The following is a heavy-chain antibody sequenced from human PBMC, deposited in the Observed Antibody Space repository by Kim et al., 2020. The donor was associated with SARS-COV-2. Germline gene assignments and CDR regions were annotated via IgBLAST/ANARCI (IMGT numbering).Heavy chain of an antibody. CDR2: ISSNGGST. D-gene: IGHD6-19*01. CDR1: GFTFSSYA. J-gene: IGHJ4*02. V-gene: IGHV3-64D*06. Sequence: GGSLRLSCSASGFTFSSYAMHWVRQAPGKGLEYVSAISSNGGSTYYADSVKGRFTISRDNSKNTLYLQMSSLRAEDTAVYYCVKDIAAWQWLASPFDYWGQGTLVTVSS. CDR3: VKDIAAWQWLASPFDY.